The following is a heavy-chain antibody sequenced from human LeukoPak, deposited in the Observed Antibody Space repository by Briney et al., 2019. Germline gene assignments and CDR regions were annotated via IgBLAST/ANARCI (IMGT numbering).Heavy chain of an antibody. CDR3: AKGDSISWYYFDY. CDR2: ISGSGGST. V-gene: IGHV3-23*01. D-gene: IGHD6-13*01. CDR1: GFTFSSYA. Sequence: GGSLRLSCAASGFTFSSYAMSWVRQAPGKGLEWVSAISGSGGSTYYADSVKGRFTISRDNSKNTLYLQMNSLGAEDTAVYYCAKGDSISWYYFDYWGQGTLVTVSS. J-gene: IGHJ4*02.